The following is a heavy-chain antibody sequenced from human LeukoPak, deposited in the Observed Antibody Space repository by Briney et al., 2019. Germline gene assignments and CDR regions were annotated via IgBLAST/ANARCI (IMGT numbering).Heavy chain of an antibody. V-gene: IGHV4-59*12. CDR3: ARSDYSNYIFDY. D-gene: IGHD4-11*01. CDR1: GGSISSYS. J-gene: IGHJ4*02. CDR2: VYNRGNT. Sequence: SETLSLTCTVSGGSISSYSWSWIRQPLGKGLEWIGYVYNRGNTYYNPSLKSRITISVDTSKNQFSLELSSVTAADTAVYFCARSDYSNYIFDYWGQGTLVTVSS.